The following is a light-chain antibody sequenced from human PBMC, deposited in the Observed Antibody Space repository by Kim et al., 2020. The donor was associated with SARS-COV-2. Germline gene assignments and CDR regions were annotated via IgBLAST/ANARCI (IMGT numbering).Light chain of an antibody. CDR1: QNINTW. CDR3: HQFISGNT. V-gene: IGKV1-5*03. Sequence: LSASVGDRVTLTCRASQNINTWLAWYQVKPGKAPKLLIYKASSFPLGVPSRFSGSGSGTEFTLTISGLQPDDSATYFCHQFISGNTFGQGTKLEIK. CDR2: KAS. J-gene: IGKJ2*01.